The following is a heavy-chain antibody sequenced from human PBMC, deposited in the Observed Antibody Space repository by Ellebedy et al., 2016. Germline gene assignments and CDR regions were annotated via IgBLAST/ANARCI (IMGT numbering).Heavy chain of an antibody. D-gene: IGHD3-3*01. Sequence: GESLKISCEASGFIFTNYWMNWVRQAPGKGLEWVANIKQDGSDKYYVESVKGRFIISRDNAKNSLYLQMNNLRAEDTAVYYCARDFWSGYPSFDYWGQGVLVTVSS. J-gene: IGHJ4*02. CDR1: GFIFTNYW. V-gene: IGHV3-7*01. CDR3: ARDFWSGYPSFDY. CDR2: IKQDGSDK.